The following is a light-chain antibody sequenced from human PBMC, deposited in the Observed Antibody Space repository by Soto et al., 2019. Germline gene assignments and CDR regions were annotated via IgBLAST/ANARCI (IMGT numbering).Light chain of an antibody. Sequence: QSVLTQPHSASGTPGQRVTISCSGSSSNIGTSSVHWFQQLPGTAPKLLISTTNQRPSGVPERFSGSKSGTSASLAISGLQSEDEADYYCAAWDDSLNGQVFGTGNNVTVL. V-gene: IGLV1-44*01. J-gene: IGLJ1*01. CDR2: TTN. CDR3: AAWDDSLNGQV. CDR1: SSNIGTSS.